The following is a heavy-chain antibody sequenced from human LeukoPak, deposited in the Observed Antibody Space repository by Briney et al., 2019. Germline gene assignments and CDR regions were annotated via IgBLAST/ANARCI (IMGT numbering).Heavy chain of an antibody. D-gene: IGHD5-12*01. CDR2: INWIGGST. V-gene: IGHV3-20*04. J-gene: IGHJ6*03. Sequence: PGGSLRLSCAASGFTFDDYGMSWVRQAPGKGLEWVSGINWIGGSTGYADSVKGRFTISRDNAKNSPYLQMNSLRAEDTALYYCARDGHSGYAAYYYYYMDVWGKGTTVTVSS. CDR1: GFTFDDYG. CDR3: ARDGHSGYAAYYYYYMDV.